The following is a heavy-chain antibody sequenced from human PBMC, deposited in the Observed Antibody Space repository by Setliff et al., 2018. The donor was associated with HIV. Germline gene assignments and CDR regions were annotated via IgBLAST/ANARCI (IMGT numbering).Heavy chain of an antibody. CDR2: IWYDGSNK. CDR3: VKDPYGGKGYFQY. Sequence: GGSLRLSCAASGFTFSSYGMHWVRQAPGKGLQWVAVIWYDGSNKNYADSVKGRLTISRDNSKKTLYLQMNSLRAEDTAVYYCVKDPYGGKGYFQYWGQGTVVTVSS. CDR1: GFTFSSYG. V-gene: IGHV3-33*03. D-gene: IGHD4-17*01. J-gene: IGHJ1*01.